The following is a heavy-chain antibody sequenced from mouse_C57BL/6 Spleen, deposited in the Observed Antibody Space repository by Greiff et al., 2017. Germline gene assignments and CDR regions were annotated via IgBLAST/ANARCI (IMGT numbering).Heavy chain of an antibody. Sequence: EVKLVESGGGLVKPGGSLKLSCAASGFTFSSYAMSWVRQTPEKRLEWVATISDGGSYTYYPDNVKGRFTISRDNAKNNLYLQMSHLKSEDTAMXYCARDDWGFDYWGQGTTLTVSS. CDR3: ARDDWGFDY. D-gene: IGHD4-1*01. CDR1: GFTFSSYA. CDR2: ISDGGSYT. V-gene: IGHV5-4*01. J-gene: IGHJ2*01.